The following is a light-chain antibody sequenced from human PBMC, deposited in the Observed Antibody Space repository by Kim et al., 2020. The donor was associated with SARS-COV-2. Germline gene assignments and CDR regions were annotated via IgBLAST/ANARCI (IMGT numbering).Light chain of an antibody. V-gene: IGKV3-20*01. Sequence: EIVLTQSPGTLSLSTGERATLSCRASQSVSGNYLAWYQQKPGQAPRLLIFGASSRATVIPDRFSGSGSGTDFILTINRLEPDDSAVYYCQQYGRSSTFGQGTKVDIK. CDR2: GAS. J-gene: IGKJ1*01. CDR3: QQYGRSST. CDR1: QSVSGNY.